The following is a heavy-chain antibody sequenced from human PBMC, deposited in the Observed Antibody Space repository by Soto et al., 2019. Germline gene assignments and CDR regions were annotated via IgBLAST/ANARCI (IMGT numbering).Heavy chain of an antibody. V-gene: IGHV3-23*01. J-gene: IGHJ4*02. D-gene: IGHD6-13*01. CDR2: ISGSGSST. Sequence: GGSLRLSCAASGFTFSTYAMSWVRQAPGKGLEWVSAISGSGSSTYYADSVKGRFTISRDNSKNTLYLQMNSLRAEYTAVYYCAKSSSGSWNTFDYWGQGTLVTVSS. CDR3: AKSSSGSWNTFDY. CDR1: GFTFSTYA.